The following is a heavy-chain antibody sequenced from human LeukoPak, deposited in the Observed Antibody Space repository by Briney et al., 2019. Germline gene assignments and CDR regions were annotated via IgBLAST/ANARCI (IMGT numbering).Heavy chain of an antibody. Sequence: SETLSLTCTVSGGSISSGDYCWSWIRQPPGKGLEWIGYIYYSGSNYYNPSLKSRVTISVDTSKNQFSLKLSSVTAAETAVYYCARERLCRPFNWFHPWGQGTLVTVSS. CDR3: ARERLCRPFNWFHP. V-gene: IGHV4-30-4*08. CDR1: GGSISSGDYC. CDR2: IYYSGSN. J-gene: IGHJ5*02. D-gene: IGHD6-19*01.